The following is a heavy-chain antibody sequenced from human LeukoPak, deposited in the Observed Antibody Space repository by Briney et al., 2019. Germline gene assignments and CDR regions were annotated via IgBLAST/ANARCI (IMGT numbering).Heavy chain of an antibody. CDR2: INPNSGGT. J-gene: IGHJ4*02. D-gene: IGHD6-6*01. CDR3: ARDAGYSSSSPFDY. CDR1: GYTFTGYY. Sequence: GASVKVSCKASGYTFTGYYMHWVRQAPGQGLEWMGWINPNSGGTNYAQKFQGRVTMTRDTSISTAYMELSSLRSEDTAVYYCARDAGYSSSSPFDYWGQGTLVTVSS. V-gene: IGHV1-2*02.